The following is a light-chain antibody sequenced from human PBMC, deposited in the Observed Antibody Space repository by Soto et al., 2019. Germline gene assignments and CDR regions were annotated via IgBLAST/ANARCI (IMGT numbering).Light chain of an antibody. V-gene: IGKV1-6*02. CDR2: VAS. J-gene: IGKJ4*01. Sequence: QMTQSPFALSASALYGATTTCRASQGIRNDLGWYQQKPGKAPKLLIYVASSLQSGVPSRFSGSGSGTDFTLTISSLQPEDFATYYCLQDYNYPLSFGGGTKVDNK. CDR3: LQDYNYPLS. CDR1: QGIRND.